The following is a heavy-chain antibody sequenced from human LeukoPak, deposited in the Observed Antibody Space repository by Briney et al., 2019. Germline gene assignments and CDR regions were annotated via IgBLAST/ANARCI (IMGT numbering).Heavy chain of an antibody. D-gene: IGHD3-22*01. J-gene: IGHJ3*02. Sequence: ASLKVSCKASGYTFTGYYMHWVRQAPGQGLEWMGWINPNSGGTNYAQKFQGRVTMTRDTSISTAYMELSRLRSDDTAVYYCARGSSYDSSGYYTDAFDIWGQGTMVTVSS. CDR1: GYTFTGYY. CDR3: ARGSSYDSSGYYTDAFDI. V-gene: IGHV1-2*02. CDR2: INPNSGGT.